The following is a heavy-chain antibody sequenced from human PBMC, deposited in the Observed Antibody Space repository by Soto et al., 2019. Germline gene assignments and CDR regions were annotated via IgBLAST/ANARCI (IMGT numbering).Heavy chain of an antibody. CDR2: IYYSGST. CDR3: ARGSGYYYYYGMDV. D-gene: IGHD3-3*01. J-gene: IGHJ6*02. Sequence: PSETLSLTCAVSSGSISSSNWWSWVRQPPGKGLEWIGDIYYSGSTYYNPSLKSRVTISVDTSKNQFSLKLSSVTAADTAVYYCARGSGYYYYYGMDVWGQGTTVTVSS. CDR1: SGSISSSNW. V-gene: IGHV4-4*02.